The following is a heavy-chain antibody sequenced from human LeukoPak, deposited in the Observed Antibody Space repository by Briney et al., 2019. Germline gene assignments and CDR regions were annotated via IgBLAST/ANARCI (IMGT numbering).Heavy chain of an antibody. V-gene: IGHV3-11*01. CDR3: ARDRNSDWYFDL. Sequence: GGSLRLSCAASGFTFSDFYMSWIRQAPGKGLEWISYISSSGPTIYYADSVKGRFTISRDNAKNSLYLQMNSLRAEDTAVYYCARDRNSDWYFDLWGRGTLVTVSS. D-gene: IGHD1-14*01. CDR2: ISSSGPTI. J-gene: IGHJ2*01. CDR1: GFTFSDFY.